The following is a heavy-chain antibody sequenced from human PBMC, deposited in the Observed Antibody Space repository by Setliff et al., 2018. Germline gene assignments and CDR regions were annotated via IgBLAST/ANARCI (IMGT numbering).Heavy chain of an antibody. CDR3: ARSLGSGSYYNSRPFYSDY. J-gene: IGHJ4*02. Sequence: LSLTCTVSGGSISSGSNYWSWIRQPAGRGLEWIGRIDPSGNTNYHPSLKSRVTISGDTSKNQFSLKLTSVTAADTAVYFCARSLGSGSYYNSRPFYSDYWGQGTLVTVSS. D-gene: IGHD3-10*01. CDR2: IDPSGNT. V-gene: IGHV4-61*02. CDR1: GGSISSGSNY.